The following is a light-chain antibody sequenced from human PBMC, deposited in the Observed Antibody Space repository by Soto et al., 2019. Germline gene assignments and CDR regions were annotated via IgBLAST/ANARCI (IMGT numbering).Light chain of an antibody. J-gene: IGLJ2*01. V-gene: IGLV1-40*01. Sequence: QSVLTQPPSVSGAPGQRVTISCTGSRSNIGAGYDVHWYQPLPGTAPKLLIYGNSNRPSGVPDRFSGSKSGTSASLAITGLQAEDEADYYCQSYDSSLSGVVFGGGTKLTVL. CDR3: QSYDSSLSGVV. CDR1: RSNIGAGYD. CDR2: GNS.